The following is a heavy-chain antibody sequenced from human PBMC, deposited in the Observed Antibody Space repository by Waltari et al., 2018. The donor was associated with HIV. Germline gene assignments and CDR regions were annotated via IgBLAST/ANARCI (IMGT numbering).Heavy chain of an antibody. CDR3: AIVSSDSGSSHFDY. D-gene: IGHD3-10*01. CDR2: ISSSHEKT. CDR1: GYSFRTAH. Sequence: QVLLVQSGAEVKNIGASVTVSCQASGYSFRTAHITWGRQATGQGCEWLGWISSSHEKTKCAQRLQGRIAMTTGTITRTVYMEVRNLRSDDTAIYYCAIVSSDSGSSHFDYWGQGTPVTVSS. V-gene: IGHV1-18*04. J-gene: IGHJ4*02.